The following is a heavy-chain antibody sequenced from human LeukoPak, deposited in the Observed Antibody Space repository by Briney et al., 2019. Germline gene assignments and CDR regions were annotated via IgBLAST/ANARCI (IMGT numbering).Heavy chain of an antibody. CDR2: INAGNGNT. J-gene: IGHJ5*02. V-gene: IGHV1-3*01. CDR3: AREDEYSSSWYRGFDP. D-gene: IGHD6-13*01. Sequence: ASVKVSCKASGYTFTSYAMHWVRQAPGQRLEWMGWINAGNGNTKYSQKFQGRVTITRDTSASTAYMELSSLRSEDTAVYYCAREDEYSSSWYRGFDPWGQGTLVTVSS. CDR1: GYTFTSYA.